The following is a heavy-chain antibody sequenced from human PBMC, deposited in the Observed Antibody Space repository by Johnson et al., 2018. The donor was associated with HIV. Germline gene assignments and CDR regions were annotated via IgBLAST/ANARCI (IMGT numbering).Heavy chain of an antibody. D-gene: IGHD6-19*01. CDR1: GFTFSDYY. Sequence: VQLVESGGGLVKPGGSLRLSCAASGFTFSDYYMSWIRQAPGKGLEWVSYISSSGSTIYYADSVNGRFTISSDTAKNSLYLQMNSLRAEDTAVYFCARDLSSGWPNSAFDIWDQGTMVTVSS. CDR3: ARDLSSGWPNSAFDI. V-gene: IGHV3-11*01. CDR2: ISSSGSTI. J-gene: IGHJ3*02.